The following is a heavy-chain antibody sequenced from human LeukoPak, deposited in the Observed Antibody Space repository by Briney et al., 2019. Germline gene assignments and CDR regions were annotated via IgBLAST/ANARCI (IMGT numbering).Heavy chain of an antibody. CDR1: GYSISSGYY. D-gene: IGHD6-13*01. CDR2: IYHGVST. V-gene: IGHV4-38-2*01. Sequence: SETLSLTCAVSGYSISSGYYWGWIRQPPGKGLEWIGSIYHGVSTYYNPSRKSRVTMTVDTSKNQFSLKLSSVTAADTAVYYCARGLGDGYIGYWGQGTLVTVSS. CDR3: ARGLGDGYIGY. J-gene: IGHJ4*02.